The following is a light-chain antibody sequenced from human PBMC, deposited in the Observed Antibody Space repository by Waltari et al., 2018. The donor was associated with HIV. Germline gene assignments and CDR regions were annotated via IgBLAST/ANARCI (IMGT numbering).Light chain of an antibody. V-gene: IGKV3-15*01. CDR2: GAS. CDR1: QSVSSN. CDR3: QQYNNWPLT. J-gene: IGKJ4*01. Sequence: EIVMTQSAATLSVSPGESATLSCRASQSVSSNLAWYQQKPGQAPRLLIYGASTRATGIPARFSGGGSGTEFTLTISSLQSEDFAVYYCQQYNNWPLTFGGGTKVEIK.